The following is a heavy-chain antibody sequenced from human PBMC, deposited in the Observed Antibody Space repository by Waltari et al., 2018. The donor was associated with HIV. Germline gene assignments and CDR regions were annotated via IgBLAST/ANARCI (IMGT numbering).Heavy chain of an antibody. Sequence: QVQLVQSGAEVKKPGSSVKVSCKASGGTFSSYAISWVRQAPGQGLEWMGRIIPILCKANYAQKFQGRVTITADKSTSTAYMELSSLRSEDTAVYYCARDHPNDYSSGWYGLDYWGQGTLVTVSS. J-gene: IGHJ4*02. CDR1: GGTFSSYA. CDR2: IIPILCKA. CDR3: ARDHPNDYSSGWYGLDY. V-gene: IGHV1-69*04. D-gene: IGHD6-19*01.